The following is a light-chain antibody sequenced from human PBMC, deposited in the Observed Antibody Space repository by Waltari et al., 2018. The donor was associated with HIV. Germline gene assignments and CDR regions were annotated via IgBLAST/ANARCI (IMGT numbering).Light chain of an antibody. J-gene: IGLJ2*01. CDR3: SSYTSSSTLV. CDR2: RSN. V-gene: IGLV1-47*01. Sequence: QSVLTQPPSASGTPGQRVTISCSGSSSNIGSNYVYWYRQLPGTAPKLLIYRSNQRPSGVPDRFSGSKSGTSASLAISGLRSENEADYYCSSYTSSSTLVFGGGTKLTVL. CDR1: SSNIGSNY.